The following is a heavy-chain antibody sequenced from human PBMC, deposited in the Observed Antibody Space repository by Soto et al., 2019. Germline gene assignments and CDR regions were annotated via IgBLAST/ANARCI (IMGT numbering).Heavy chain of an antibody. CDR2: VFYTGFT. D-gene: IGHD1-20*01. CDR3: ATSQKGYNWNYFDH. CDR1: GASISCSYYH. J-gene: IGHJ4*02. Sequence: PSETLSLTCAVPGASISCSYYHGAWLRQSPGKGPEWIGSVFYTGFTSYNPSLESRVSVSVDTSKSQFSLKLSAVTAADTAVYYCATSQKGYNWNYFDHWGQGALVTVSS. V-gene: IGHV4-39*01.